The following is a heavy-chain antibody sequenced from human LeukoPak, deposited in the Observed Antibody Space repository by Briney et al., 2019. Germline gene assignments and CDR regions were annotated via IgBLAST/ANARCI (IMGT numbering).Heavy chain of an antibody. V-gene: IGHV3-21*01. D-gene: IGHD4-17*01. CDR1: GFTFSSYS. CDR2: ISSSSSYI. Sequence: PGGSLRLSCAASGFTFSSYSMNWVRQAPGKGLEWVSSISSSSSYIYYADSVKGRFTISRDNAKNSLYLQMNSLRAEDTAVYYCARDISESPTDYGDYVFDPWGQGTLVTVSS. J-gene: IGHJ5*02. CDR3: ARDISESPTDYGDYVFDP.